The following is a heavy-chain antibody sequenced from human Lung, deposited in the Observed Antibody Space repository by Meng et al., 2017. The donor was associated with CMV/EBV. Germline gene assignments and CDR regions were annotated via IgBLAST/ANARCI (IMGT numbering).Heavy chain of an antibody. J-gene: IGHJ4*02. V-gene: IGHV4-34*01. CDR3: ARLISFRTIFGVPKDY. D-gene: IGHD3-3*01. CDR1: GGSFSDYY. Sequence: SETLSLXCAVSGGSFSDYYWTWIRQPPGKGLEWIGEINRSGRTRYNPSLKSRLTLSVDTSKNQFSLNLTSVTAADAAVYYCARLISFRTIFGVPKDYWGQETLVTVSS. CDR2: INRSGRT.